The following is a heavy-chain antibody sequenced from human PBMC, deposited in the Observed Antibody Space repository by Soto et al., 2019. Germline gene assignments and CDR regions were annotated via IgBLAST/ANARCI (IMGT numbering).Heavy chain of an antibody. CDR3: ARIELMVVAATLYYYYGMDV. CDR1: GGTFSSHA. D-gene: IGHD2-15*01. J-gene: IGHJ6*02. V-gene: IGHV1-69*13. CDR2: IIPIFGTA. Sequence: SVKVSCKASGGTFSSHAISWVRQAPGQGLEWMGGIIPIFGTANYAQKFQGRVTITADESTSTAYMELSSLRSEDTAVYYCARIELMVVAATLYYYYGMDVWGQGTTVTVSS.